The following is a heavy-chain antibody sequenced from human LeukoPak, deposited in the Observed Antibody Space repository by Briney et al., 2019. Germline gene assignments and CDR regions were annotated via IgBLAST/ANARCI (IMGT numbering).Heavy chain of an antibody. CDR1: GGSISSYY. J-gene: IGHJ4*02. CDR3: ARWYSSGPEDYFDY. Sequence: SETLSLTCPVSGGSISSYYWSWIRQPPGKGLEWIGYIYYGGSTNYNPSLKSRVTISVDTSKNQVSLKLSSVTAADTAVYYCARWYSSGPEDYFDYWGQGTLVTVSS. CDR2: IYYGGST. V-gene: IGHV4-59*08. D-gene: IGHD6-19*01.